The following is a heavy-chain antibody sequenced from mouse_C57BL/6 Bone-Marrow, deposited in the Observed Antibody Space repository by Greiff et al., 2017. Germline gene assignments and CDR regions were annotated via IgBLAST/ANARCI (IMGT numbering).Heavy chain of an antibody. J-gene: IGHJ4*01. V-gene: IGHV1-15*01. CDR1: GYTFTDYE. Sequence: VQLQESGAELVRPGASVTLSCKASGYTFTDYEMHWVKQTPVHGLEWIGAIDPETGGTAYNQKFKGQAILTADKSSSTAYMELRSLTSEDSAVYYCTRRRGVYYGSSYYAMDYWGQGTSVTVSS. D-gene: IGHD1-1*01. CDR2: IDPETGGT. CDR3: TRRRGVYYGSSYYAMDY.